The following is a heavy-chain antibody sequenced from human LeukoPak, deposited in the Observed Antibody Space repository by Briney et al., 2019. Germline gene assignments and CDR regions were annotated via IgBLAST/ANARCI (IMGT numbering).Heavy chain of an antibody. CDR1: GFTFSRYW. J-gene: IGHJ6*02. CDR2: INSDGSGT. CDR3: AREYGFLEWLLSYYGMDV. D-gene: IGHD3-3*01. V-gene: IGHV3-74*01. Sequence: GGSLRLSCAASGFTFSRYWMHWVRRAPGKGLVWVSRINSDGSGTSYADSVKGRFTISRDNAKNTLYLQMNSLRAEDTAVYYCAREYGFLEWLLSYYGMDVWGQGTTVTVSS.